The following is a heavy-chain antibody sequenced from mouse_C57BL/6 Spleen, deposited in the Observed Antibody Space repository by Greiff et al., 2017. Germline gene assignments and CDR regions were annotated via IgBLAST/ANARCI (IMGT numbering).Heavy chain of an antibody. J-gene: IGHJ3*01. D-gene: IGHD1-1*01. Sequence: EVQLQQSGTVLARPGASVKMSCKTSGYTFTRYWLHWVKQKPGQGLEWIGAIYPGNSDTSYNQKFKGKAKLTAVTSASTAYMELSSLTNEDSAVYYCTRENYYGSSPFWFAYWGQGTLVTVSA. CDR1: GYTFTRYW. CDR3: TRENYYGSSPFWFAY. CDR2: IYPGNSDT. V-gene: IGHV1-5*01.